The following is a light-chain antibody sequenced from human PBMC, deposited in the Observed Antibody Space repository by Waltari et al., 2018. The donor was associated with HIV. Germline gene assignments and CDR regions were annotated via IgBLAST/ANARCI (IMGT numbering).Light chain of an antibody. Sequence: QSALTQPPSASGSPGQSVTISCTGTSSDVGGYNYVSWYQQHPGRAPKLMIYEVTKRPSGVPDRFFGSKSGNTASLTVSGLQAEDEADYYCSSYVGTNNYVFGTGTKVTVL. V-gene: IGLV2-8*01. CDR2: EVT. CDR1: SSDVGGYNY. J-gene: IGLJ1*01. CDR3: SSYVGTNNYV.